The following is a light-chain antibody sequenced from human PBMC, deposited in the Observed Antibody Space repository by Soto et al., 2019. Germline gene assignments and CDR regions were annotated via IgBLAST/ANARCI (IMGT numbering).Light chain of an antibody. V-gene: IGKV1-39*01. J-gene: IGKJ2*01. CDR2: GTS. CDR3: QHSYSFPYI. CDR1: QSISTL. Sequence: DIQMTQSPSSLSASVGDRVTITCRASQSISTLLNWYQQKPGKVPSLLIYGTSSLQSGVPSRFSGSGSGTAFTLTISSLQPEDFATYYCQHSYSFPYIFGQGTKLEIK.